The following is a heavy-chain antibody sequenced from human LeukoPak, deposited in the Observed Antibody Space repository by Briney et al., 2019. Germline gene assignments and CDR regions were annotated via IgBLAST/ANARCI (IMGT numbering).Heavy chain of an antibody. CDR3: AKWGSLAEYFQH. Sequence: GGSLRLSCAASGFTFSSYAMSWVRQAPGKGLEWVSAISGSGGSAYYADSVKGRFTISRDNSKNTLYLQMNSLRAEDTAVYYCAKWGSLAEYFQHWGQGTLVTVSS. V-gene: IGHV3-23*01. J-gene: IGHJ1*01. CDR2: ISGSGGSA. D-gene: IGHD3-16*01. CDR1: GFTFSSYA.